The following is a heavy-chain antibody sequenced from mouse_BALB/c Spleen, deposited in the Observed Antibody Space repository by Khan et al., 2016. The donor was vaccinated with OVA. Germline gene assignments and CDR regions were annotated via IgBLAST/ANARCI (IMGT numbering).Heavy chain of an antibody. CDR3: ARGSGNARCAY. Sequence: QVQLQQSGAELVRPGVSVKISCKGSGYTFTDYAMHWVKQSHAKSLEWIGVISTYYGDADYNQKFKGKATMTVDKSSSTAYMELARLTSEDSATYYCARGSGNARCAYWGQGTLVTVSA. D-gene: IGHD1-3*01. CDR1: GYTFTDYA. V-gene: IGHV1S137*01. CDR2: ISTYYGDA. J-gene: IGHJ3*01.